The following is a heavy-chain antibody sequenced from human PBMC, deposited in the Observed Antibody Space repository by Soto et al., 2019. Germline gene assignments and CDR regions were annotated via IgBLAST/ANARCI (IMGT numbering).Heavy chain of an antibody. CDR2: IIPIFGTA. D-gene: IGHD6-6*01. V-gene: IGHV1-69*06. Sequence: SVKVSCKASGGTFSSYAISWVRQAPGQGLEWMGGIIPIFGTANYAQKFQGRVTITADKSTSTAYMELSSLRSEDTAVYYCASCSSYYYYGMDVWGQGTTVTVSS. CDR3: ASCSSYYYYGMDV. J-gene: IGHJ6*02. CDR1: GGTFSSYA.